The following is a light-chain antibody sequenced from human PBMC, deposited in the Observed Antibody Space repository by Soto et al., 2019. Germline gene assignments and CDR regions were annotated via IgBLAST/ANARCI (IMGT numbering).Light chain of an antibody. CDR1: QSVTNSF. J-gene: IGKJ1*01. CDR2: GAS. CDR3: QQYVSSPWA. Sequence: EIVMTQSPATLSVSPEERATLSCIASQSVTNSFLAWYQQKPGQAPRLLIYGASRRATGIPDRFTGSGSGTDFTLTISRLEPEDFAVYYCQQYVSSPWAFGQGTKVDIK. V-gene: IGKV3-20*01.